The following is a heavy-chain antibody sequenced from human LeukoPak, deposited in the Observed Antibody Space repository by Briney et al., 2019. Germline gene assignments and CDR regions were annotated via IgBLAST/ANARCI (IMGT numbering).Heavy chain of an antibody. J-gene: IGHJ6*02. CDR1: GGSFSGYY. Sequence: SETLSLTCTVYGGSFSGYYWSWIRQPPGKGLEWIGEINHSGSTNYNPSLKSRVTISVDTSKNQFSLKLSSVTAADTAVYYCARVIGYYYYGMDVWGQGTRSPSP. V-gene: IGHV4-34*01. CDR2: INHSGST. CDR3: ARVIGYYYYGMDV.